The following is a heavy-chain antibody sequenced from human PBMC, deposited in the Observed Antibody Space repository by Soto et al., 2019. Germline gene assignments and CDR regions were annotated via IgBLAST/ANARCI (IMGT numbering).Heavy chain of an antibody. D-gene: IGHD1-26*01. CDR2: INHSGST. Sequence: SETLSLTCAVYGGSFSGYYWSWIRQPPGKGLEWIGEINHSGSTNYNPSLKSRVIISADTSKNQLSLKLSSVTAADTAVYSCARHGTHLNWFDPWGQGSLVTVSS. CDR3: ARHGTHLNWFDP. J-gene: IGHJ5*02. CDR1: GGSFSGYY. V-gene: IGHV4-34*01.